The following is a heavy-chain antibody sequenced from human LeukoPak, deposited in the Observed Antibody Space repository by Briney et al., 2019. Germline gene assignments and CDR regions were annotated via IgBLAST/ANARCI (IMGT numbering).Heavy chain of an antibody. CDR3: AKSGYNRFDY. CDR1: GFTVSSNY. J-gene: IGHJ4*02. V-gene: IGHV3-53*01. CDR2: IYSGGST. Sequence: GGSLRLSCAASGFTVSSNYMSWVRQAPGKGLEWVSVIYSGGSTYCADSVKGRFTISRDNSKNTLYLQMNSLIAEDTAVYYCAKSGYNRFDYWGQGTRVTVSS. D-gene: IGHD5-24*01.